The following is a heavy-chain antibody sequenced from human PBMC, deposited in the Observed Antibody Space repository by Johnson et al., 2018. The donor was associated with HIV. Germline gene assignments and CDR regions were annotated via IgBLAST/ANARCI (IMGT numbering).Heavy chain of an antibody. D-gene: IGHD2-15*01. CDR2: ISYDGRNK. CDR3: AREPGLLAAFDI. J-gene: IGHJ3*02. CDR1: GFTFSSYA. V-gene: IGHV3-30-3*01. Sequence: QVQLVESGGGVVQPGRSLRLSCAASGFTFSSYAMHWVRQAPGTALEWVAVISYDGRNKYYADSVKGRFTISRDNSKDTLYVQMNGLRAEDTAVYYVAREPGLLAAFDIWCQGTMVTVSS.